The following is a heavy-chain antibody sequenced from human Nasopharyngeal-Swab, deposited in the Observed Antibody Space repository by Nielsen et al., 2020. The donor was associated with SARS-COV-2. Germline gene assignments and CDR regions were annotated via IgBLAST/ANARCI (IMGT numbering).Heavy chain of an antibody. J-gene: IGHJ4*02. Sequence: GESLKISCVASGVIFSKYWMHWVRQAPGKGLVWVSRVNQDGTVTNYADSVRGRFAISRDNARGTLSLHMNSLRAGDTALYYCARDLSGRDDYWGQGTLVTVSS. CDR3: ARDLSGRDDY. V-gene: IGHV3-74*01. CDR1: GVIFSKYW. D-gene: IGHD2/OR15-2a*01. CDR2: VNQDGTVT.